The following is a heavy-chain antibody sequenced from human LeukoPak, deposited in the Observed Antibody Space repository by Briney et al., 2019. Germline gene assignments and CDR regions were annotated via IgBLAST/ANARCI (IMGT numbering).Heavy chain of an antibody. Sequence: PGGSLRLSCAASGFFFTSSGMNWVRQAPGKGLEWVTFIGSDGSKQYYADSVKGRFSISRDNSRNTVSLQTNSLRLEDTAVYYCATDGSGTSFPYYFESWGQGTLVTVSS. CDR3: ATDGSGTSFPYYFES. D-gene: IGHD3-10*01. J-gene: IGHJ4*02. V-gene: IGHV3-30*02. CDR2: IGSDGSKQ. CDR1: GFFFTSSG.